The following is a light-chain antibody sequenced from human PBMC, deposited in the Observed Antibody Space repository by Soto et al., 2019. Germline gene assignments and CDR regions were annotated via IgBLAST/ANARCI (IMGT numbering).Light chain of an antibody. CDR2: EVS. CDR3: QSYDSSLSGVV. J-gene: IGLJ2*01. CDR1: SSDVGDYDS. Sequence: QSALTQPASVSGSPGQSITISCTGTSSDVGDYDSVSWYQQHPGKVPKLMIYEVSNRPSGVSNRFSGSKSGNTASLTISGLQAEDEADYYCQSYDSSLSGVVFGGGTKLTVL. V-gene: IGLV2-14*01.